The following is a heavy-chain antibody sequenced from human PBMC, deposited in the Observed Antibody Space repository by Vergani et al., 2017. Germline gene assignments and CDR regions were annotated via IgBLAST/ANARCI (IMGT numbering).Heavy chain of an antibody. CDR1: GYSVTSYW. CDR2: IYPGDSDI. V-gene: IGHV5-51*01. CDR3: ARHVSQIYYYYGMDV. D-gene: IGHD3-3*02. J-gene: IGHJ6*02. Sequence: EVQLVQSGAEVKKPGESLKIACKGSGYSVTSYWIGWVRQMPGKCLEWMGIIYPGDSDIRYSPSFQGPVTISADKSISTAYLQWSSLKASDTAMYYCARHVSQIYYYYGMDVWGQGTTVTVSS.